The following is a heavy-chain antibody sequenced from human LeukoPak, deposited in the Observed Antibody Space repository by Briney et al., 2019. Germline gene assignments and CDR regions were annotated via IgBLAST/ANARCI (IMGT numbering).Heavy chain of an antibody. Sequence: GGSLRLSCAASGFTSSSYAMSWVRQAPGKGLEWVSGISGSGGSTYYADSVKGRFTISRDDSRNTLYLQMNSLRGDDTAVYYCAKDVGKWESLHFFDYWGQGTLVTVSS. CDR1: GFTSSSYA. CDR2: ISGSGGST. J-gene: IGHJ4*02. V-gene: IGHV3-23*01. CDR3: AKDVGKWESLHFFDY. D-gene: IGHD1-26*01.